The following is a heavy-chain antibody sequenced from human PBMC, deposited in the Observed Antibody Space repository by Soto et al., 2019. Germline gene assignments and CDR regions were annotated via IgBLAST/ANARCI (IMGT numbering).Heavy chain of an antibody. CDR1: GGSISSYY. V-gene: IGHV4-59*01. D-gene: IGHD6-19*01. CDR2: IYYSGST. J-gene: IGHJ6*03. CDR3: AREAQAVAGTLLANWGSDYYYYYMDV. Sequence: SETLSLTCTVSGGSISSYYWSWIRQPPGKGLEWIGYIYYSGSTNYNPSLKSRVTISVDTSKNQFSLKLSSVTAADTAVYYCAREAQAVAGTLLANWGSDYYYYYMDVWGKGTTVTVSS.